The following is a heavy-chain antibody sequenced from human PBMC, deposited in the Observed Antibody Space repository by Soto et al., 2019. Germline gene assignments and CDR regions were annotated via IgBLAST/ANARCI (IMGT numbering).Heavy chain of an antibody. D-gene: IGHD2-2*01. J-gene: IGHJ4*02. CDR2: INPLSGIP. CDR3: APPACAATWCSPPHNLDH. CDR1: GGTFVRHV. V-gene: IGHV1-69*09. Sequence: QVQLVQSGAEVKKPESSVKVSCKTSGGTFVRHVISWVRQAPGQGPEWMGKINPLSGIPNYAQKFQDRVTFTADTDSSSAYMELSSLRSDDTAVYYCAPPACAATWCSPPHNLDHWGQGTLVTVSS.